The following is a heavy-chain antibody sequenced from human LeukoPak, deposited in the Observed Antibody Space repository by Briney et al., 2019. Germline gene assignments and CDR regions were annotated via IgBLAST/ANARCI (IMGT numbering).Heavy chain of an antibody. CDR3: ARGASSGYDDNPFDY. D-gene: IGHD3-22*01. J-gene: IGHJ4*02. CDR2: ISAYNGNT. Sequence: ASVKVSCKASGYTFTSYGISWVRQAPGQGLEWMGWISAYNGNTNYAQKLQGRVTMTTDTSTSTAYMELRSLRSDDTAVYYCARGASSGYDDNPFDYWGQGTLVTVSS. V-gene: IGHV1-18*01. CDR1: GYTFTSYG.